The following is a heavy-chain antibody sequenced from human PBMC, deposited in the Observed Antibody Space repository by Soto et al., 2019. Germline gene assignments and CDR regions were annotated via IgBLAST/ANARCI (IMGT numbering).Heavy chain of an antibody. V-gene: IGHV4-4*02. Sequence: QVQLQESGPRLVRPSETLSLTCVVSGGSISSSHSWSWVRQPPGKGLEWIAEIYHSGSTNYNPSLKRRVTISVDKSKNQFSLKLNSVTAADTAVYFCARAVALPGLFYFDFWGQGSLVTVSS. CDR3: ARAVALPGLFYFDF. CDR2: IYHSGST. D-gene: IGHD2-21*01. J-gene: IGHJ4*02. CDR1: GGSISSSHS.